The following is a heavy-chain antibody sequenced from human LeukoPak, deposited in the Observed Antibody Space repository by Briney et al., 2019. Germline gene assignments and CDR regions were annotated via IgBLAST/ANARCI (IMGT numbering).Heavy chain of an antibody. CDR3: ANDFWSAPQDY. CDR1: GFTVSRLG. D-gene: IGHD3-3*01. Sequence: PGGSLRLSCAASGFTVSRLGMHWVRQAPGKGLEWVAFIQSDGRKTWYADSVKDRFSISRDVSKNTLYLQMNNLRAEDTAVYYCANDFWSAPQDYWGQGTLVTVS. V-gene: IGHV3-30*02. CDR2: IQSDGRKT. J-gene: IGHJ4*02.